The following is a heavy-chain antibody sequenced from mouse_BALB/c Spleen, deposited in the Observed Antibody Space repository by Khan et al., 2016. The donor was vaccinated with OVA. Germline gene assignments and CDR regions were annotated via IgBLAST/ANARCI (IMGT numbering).Heavy chain of an antibody. CDR2: IYPGSGNT. CDR3: ARENYRYLDY. V-gene: IGHV1-77*01. Sequence: QVRLQQSGAELARPGASVKLSCKASGYTFTDYYINWVKQRTGQGIEWIGEIYPGSGNTYYNEKFKGKATLTADKSSSTAYMQLSSLTSEDSAVYFCARENYRYLDYWGQGTTLTVSS. CDR1: GYTFTDYY. D-gene: IGHD2-14*01. J-gene: IGHJ2*01.